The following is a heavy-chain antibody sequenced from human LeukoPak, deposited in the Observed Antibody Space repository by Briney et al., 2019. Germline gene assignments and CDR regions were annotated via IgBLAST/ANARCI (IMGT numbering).Heavy chain of an antibody. Sequence: PGGSLRLSCAASGFTVSSNYMSWVRQAPGKGLEWVAVISYDGSNKYYADSVKGRFTISRDNSKNTLYLQMNSLRVEDTAVYYCAKDLVVVPAASRWVDSWGQGTLVTVSS. D-gene: IGHD2-2*01. CDR3: AKDLVVVPAASRWVDS. CDR1: GFTVSSNY. CDR2: ISYDGSNK. V-gene: IGHV3-30*18. J-gene: IGHJ5*01.